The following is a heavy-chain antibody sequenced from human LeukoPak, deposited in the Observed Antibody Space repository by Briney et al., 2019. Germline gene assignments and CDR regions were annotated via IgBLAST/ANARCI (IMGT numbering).Heavy chain of an antibody. CDR1: GFIFSTYS. J-gene: IGHJ4*02. Sequence: GGSLRLSCAASGFIFSTYSMNWVRQAPGRGLEWLANIKQDGSEKYYVDSVKGRFTISRDNVKNSLYLQMNSLRAEDTAVYYCAKDREVDTAMVRMFDYWGQGTLVTVSS. CDR3: AKDREVDTAMVRMFDY. D-gene: IGHD5-18*01. CDR2: IKQDGSEK. V-gene: IGHV3-7*03.